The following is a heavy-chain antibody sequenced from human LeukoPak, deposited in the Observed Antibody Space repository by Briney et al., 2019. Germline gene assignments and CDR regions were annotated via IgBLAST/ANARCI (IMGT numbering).Heavy chain of an antibody. CDR1: GFSFGDYS. J-gene: IGHJ4*02. V-gene: IGHV3-21*01. Sequence: GGSLRLSCGVSGFSFGDYSMNWVRQTPEKGLEWLSSIGSSGAYIYYADSVKGRVTISRDNAKNSLFLQMSRLRAEDTAVYYCVGDQADTQFDSGEMIPLAHWGQGTLVIVSS. CDR2: IGSSGAYI. CDR3: VGDQADTQFDSGEMIPLAH. D-gene: IGHD5-24*01.